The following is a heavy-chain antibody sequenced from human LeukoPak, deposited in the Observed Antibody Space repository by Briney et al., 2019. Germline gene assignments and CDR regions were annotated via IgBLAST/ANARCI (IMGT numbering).Heavy chain of an antibody. CDR1: GFTFSSYE. CDR3: ARRGYYDSSGYVDY. V-gene: IGHV3-48*03. CDR2: ISSSGSTI. J-gene: IGHJ4*02. D-gene: IGHD3-22*01. Sequence: GGSLRLSCAASGFTFSSYEMSWVRQAPGKGLEWVSYISSSGSTIYYADSVKGRFTISRDNAKNSLYLQMNSLRAEDTAVYYCARRGYYDSSGYVDYWGQGTLVTVSS.